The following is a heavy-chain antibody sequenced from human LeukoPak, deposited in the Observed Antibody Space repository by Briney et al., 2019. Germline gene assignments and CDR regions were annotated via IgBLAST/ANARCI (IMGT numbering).Heavy chain of an antibody. J-gene: IGHJ4*02. CDR3: ARDRPVSGYSSSCLDY. CDR2: ISSSSSTI. V-gene: IGHV3-48*01. D-gene: IGHD6-13*01. Sequence: GGSLRLSCAASGFTFSSYSMNWVRQAPGKGLEWVSYISSSSSTIYYADSVKGRFTISRDNAKNSLYLQMNSMRAEDTAVYYCARDRPVSGYSSSCLDYWGQGTLVTVSS. CDR1: GFTFSSYS.